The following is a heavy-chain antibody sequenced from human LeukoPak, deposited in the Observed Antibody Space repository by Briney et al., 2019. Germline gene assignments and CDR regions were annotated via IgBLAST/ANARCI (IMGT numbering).Heavy chain of an antibody. D-gene: IGHD3-3*01. Sequence: PSETLSLTCTVSGGSISSYYWSWIRQPPGKGLEWIGYIYYSGSTNYNPSLKSRVTISVDTSKNQFSLKLSSVTAADTAVYYCAAGQSEAYYDFWSGPSVSYFDYWGQGTLVTVSS. J-gene: IGHJ4*02. CDR3: AAGQSEAYYDFWSGPSVSYFDY. CDR2: IYYSGST. V-gene: IGHV4-59*08. CDR1: GGSISSYY.